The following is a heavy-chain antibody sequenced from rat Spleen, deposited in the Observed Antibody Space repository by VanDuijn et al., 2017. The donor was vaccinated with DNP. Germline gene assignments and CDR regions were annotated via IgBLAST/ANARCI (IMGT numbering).Heavy chain of an antibody. J-gene: IGHJ2*01. CDR2: IWTGGTT. CDR3: ARGGGSYFDY. CDR1: GFSLTSYS. Sequence: QVQLKESGPGLVQTSETLSLTCTVSGFSLTSYSVSWVRQPTGKGLEWMGIIWTGGTTDYNSALKSRLSISRDTSKSQVFLKMNSLQTEDIATYYCARGGGSYFDYWGQGVTVTVSS. V-gene: IGHV2-30*01. D-gene: IGHD5-1*01.